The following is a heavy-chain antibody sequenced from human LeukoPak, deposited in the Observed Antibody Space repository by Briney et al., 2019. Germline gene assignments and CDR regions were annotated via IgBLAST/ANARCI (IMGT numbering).Heavy chain of an antibody. CDR3: ASPGGSSFYYFDY. J-gene: IGHJ4*02. Sequence: PSETLSLTCTVSGGSISRSSYYWGWIRQPPGKGLEWIGTIYYSGTTYYSPSLKSRLTISVDTSKNQFSLKLTSVTAADTAVYYCASPGGSSFYYFDYWGQGTLVTVSS. CDR1: GGSISRSSYY. D-gene: IGHD6-13*01. V-gene: IGHV4-39*01. CDR2: IYYSGTT.